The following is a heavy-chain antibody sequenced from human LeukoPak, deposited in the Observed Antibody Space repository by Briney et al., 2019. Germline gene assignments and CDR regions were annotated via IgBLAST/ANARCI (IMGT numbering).Heavy chain of an antibody. CDR3: ASSGYDLNWFDP. V-gene: IGHV3-53*01. Sequence: GGSLRLSCAASGFTFNDYTMTWVRQAPGKGMEWFSVIYSGGSTYYAASVKGRFTISRDNSKNTLYLQMNSLRAEDTAVYYCASSGYDLNWFDPWGQGTLVTVSS. CDR1: GFTFNDYT. D-gene: IGHD5-12*01. J-gene: IGHJ5*02. CDR2: IYSGGST.